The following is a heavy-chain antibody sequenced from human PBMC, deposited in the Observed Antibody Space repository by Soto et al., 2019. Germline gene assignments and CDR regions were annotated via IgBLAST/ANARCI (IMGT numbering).Heavy chain of an antibody. V-gene: IGHV3-30*18. CDR2: ISHGGNSK. CDR3: AKTITLSPSDDSRGRGALIDN. Sequence: QVHLVESGGGVVQPGGSLRLSCAASGFTFSVFGMHWVRQAPGKGPELVAFISHGGNSKHYADSVKGRFTISRDNAKNTLSLLMDSLRPEDTALYYCAKTITLSPSDDSRGRGALIDNWGQGTLVTVSS. D-gene: IGHD6-19*01. CDR1: GFTFSVFG. J-gene: IGHJ4*02.